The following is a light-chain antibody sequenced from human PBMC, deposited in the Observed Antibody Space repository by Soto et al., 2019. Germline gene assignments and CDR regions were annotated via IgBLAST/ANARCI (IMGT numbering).Light chain of an antibody. V-gene: IGKV1-5*01. CDR1: PSIASW. J-gene: IGKJ1*01. CDR2: DAS. Sequence: DIQMTQSPSTLSASVGDRATITCRASPSIASWLAWYQQKPGKAPQLLIYDASGLESGVPSRFSGSGSGTEFTLTISSLQPDDFATYYCQQYNSYSWTFGQGTKVDIK. CDR3: QQYNSYSWT.